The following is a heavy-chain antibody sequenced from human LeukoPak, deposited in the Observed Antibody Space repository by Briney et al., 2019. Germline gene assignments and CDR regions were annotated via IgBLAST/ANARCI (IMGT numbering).Heavy chain of an antibody. CDR1: GYSISSGYY. CDR2: IYYNGNT. V-gene: IGHV4-38-2*02. J-gene: IGHJ4*02. D-gene: IGHD6-19*01. CDR3: ARVSPAVYYFGY. Sequence: SETLSLTCTVSGYSISSGYYWGWIRQPPGKGLEWIGNIYYNGNTYYNPSLKSRVTISLDTSKNQFSLKLSSVTAADTAVYYCARVSPAVYYFGYWGQGTLVTVSS.